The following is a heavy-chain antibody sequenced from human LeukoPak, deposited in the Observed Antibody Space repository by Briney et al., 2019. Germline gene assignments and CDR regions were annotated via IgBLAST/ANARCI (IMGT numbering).Heavy chain of an antibody. CDR1: GFTFSSYA. CDR3: ARGIAAVDY. J-gene: IGHJ4*02. CDR2: ISGSGGST. V-gene: IGHV3-23*01. D-gene: IGHD6-13*01. Sequence: GGSLRLSCAASGFTFSSYAMSWVRQAPGKGLEWVSAISGSGGSTYYADSVKGRFTISRDNAKNSLYLQMNSLRAEDTALYYCARGIAAVDYWGQGTLVTVSS.